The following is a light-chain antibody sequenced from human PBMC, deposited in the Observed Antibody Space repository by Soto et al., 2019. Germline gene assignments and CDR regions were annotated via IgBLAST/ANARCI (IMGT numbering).Light chain of an antibody. J-gene: IGLJ2*01. Sequence: SYELTQPPSVSVSPGQTASITCSGDKLGDKYACWYQQKPGQSPVLVIYQDSKRPSGIPERVSGSNSGNTATLTIGGTQAMDEADYYCQAWDSSTANVVFGGGTKLTVL. CDR1: KLGDKY. CDR2: QDS. V-gene: IGLV3-1*01. CDR3: QAWDSSTANVV.